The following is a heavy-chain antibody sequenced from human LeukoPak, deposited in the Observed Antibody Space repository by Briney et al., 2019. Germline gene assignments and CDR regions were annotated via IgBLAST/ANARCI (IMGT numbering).Heavy chain of an antibody. J-gene: IGHJ4*02. CDR1: GGSFSGYY. D-gene: IGHD1-26*01. CDR3: ASPSPTYSGSDTKYDY. V-gene: IGHV4-34*01. CDR2: INHSGST. Sequence: SETLSLTCAVYGGSFSGYYWSWIRQPPGKGLEWIGEINHSGSTNYNPSLKSRVTISVDTSKNQFSLKLSSVTAADTAVYYCASPSPTYSGSDTKYDYWGQGTLVTVSS.